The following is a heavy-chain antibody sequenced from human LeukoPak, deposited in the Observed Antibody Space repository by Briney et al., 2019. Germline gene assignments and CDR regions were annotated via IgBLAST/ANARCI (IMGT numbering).Heavy chain of an antibody. V-gene: IGHV4-61*02. CDR2: IYTSGST. CDR1: GGSISSGSYY. J-gene: IGHJ4*02. Sequence: SETLSLTCSVSGGSISSGSYYWSWIRQPAGKGLEWIGRIYTSGSTNYNPSLKSRVTISVDTSKNQFSLRLSSVTAADTAVYYWARQSGDQGGGVINYWGQGTLVTVSS. D-gene: IGHD4-17*01. CDR3: ARQSGDQGGGVINY.